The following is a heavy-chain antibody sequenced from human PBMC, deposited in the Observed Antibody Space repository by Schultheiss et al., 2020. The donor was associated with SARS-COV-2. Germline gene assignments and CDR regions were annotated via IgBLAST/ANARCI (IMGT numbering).Heavy chain of an antibody. D-gene: IGHD6-13*01. J-gene: IGHJ6*02. Sequence: SETLSLTCAVSGYSISTGYYWGWIRQPPGKGLEWIGEISHSANRNYNPSLKSRVTISVDKSKNQFSLKLSSVTAADTAVYYCARNPGIAAAGTNYYYGMDVWGQGTTVTVSS. CDR3: ARNPGIAAAGTNYYYGMDV. CDR1: GYSISTGYY. CDR2: ISHSANR. V-gene: IGHV4-38-2*01.